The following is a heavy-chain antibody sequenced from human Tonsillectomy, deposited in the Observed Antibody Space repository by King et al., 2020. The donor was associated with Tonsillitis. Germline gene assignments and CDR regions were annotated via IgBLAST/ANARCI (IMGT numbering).Heavy chain of an antibody. CDR3: ARSFYGSNNAFDI. D-gene: IGHD4-23*01. CDR1: GFSFSSYG. V-gene: IGHV3-48*04. J-gene: IGHJ3*02. CDR2: ISSSCSTI. Sequence: QLVQSGGGLVQPGGSLRLSCAASGFSFSSYGLNWVRQAPGKGLEWVSYISSSCSTIYYADSVKGRFTISRDNAKNSLYLQMNSLRAEDTAVYYCARSFYGSNNAFDIWGQGTMVTVSS.